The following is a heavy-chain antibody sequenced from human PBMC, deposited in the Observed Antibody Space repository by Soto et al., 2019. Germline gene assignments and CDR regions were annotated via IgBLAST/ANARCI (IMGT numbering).Heavy chain of an antibody. J-gene: IGHJ4*02. CDR2: IYYSGST. V-gene: IGHV4-59*01. CDR1: GGSISSYY. D-gene: IGHD4-17*01. Sequence: SETLSLTCTVSGGSISSYYWSWIRQPPGKGLEWIGYIYYSGSTNYNPSLKSRVTISVDTSKNQFSLKLSSVTAADTAVYYCARSPDYGDYCYFDYWGQGTLVTVSS. CDR3: ARSPDYGDYCYFDY.